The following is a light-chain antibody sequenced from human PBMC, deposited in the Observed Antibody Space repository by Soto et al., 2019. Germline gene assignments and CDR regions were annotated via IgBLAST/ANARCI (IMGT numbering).Light chain of an antibody. V-gene: IGKV1-9*01. CDR1: QVTSTS. J-gene: IGKJ5*01. Sequence: IQLSQSPSFLSPSIGERVTITCRASQVTSTSLAWYQEKPGKAPRVLIYAASTMDSGVPSRFSATVSGTEFSLTITRLEDEDFATYYCQQLFDSPSTFGQGTRLEIK. CDR3: QQLFDSPST. CDR2: AAS.